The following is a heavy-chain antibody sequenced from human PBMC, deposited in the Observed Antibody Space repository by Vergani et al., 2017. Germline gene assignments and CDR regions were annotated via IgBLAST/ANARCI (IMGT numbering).Heavy chain of an antibody. CDR3: ARETMVAASLDY. CDR2: IKQDGSEK. D-gene: IGHD2-15*01. CDR1: GYTLTELS. V-gene: IGHV3-7*01. Sequence: VQLVQSGAEVKKPGASVKVSCKVSGYTLTELSMHWVRQAPGKGLEWMANIKQDGSEKYYVDSVKGRFTISRDNAKNSLYLQMNSLRAEDTAVYYCARETMVAASLDYWGQGTLVTVSS. J-gene: IGHJ4*02.